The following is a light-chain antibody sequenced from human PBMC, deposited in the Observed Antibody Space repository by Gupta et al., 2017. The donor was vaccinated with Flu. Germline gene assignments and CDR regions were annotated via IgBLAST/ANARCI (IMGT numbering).Light chain of an antibody. J-gene: IGKJ4*01. CDR2: AAS. Sequence: ASVGDRVTITCRASQSISSYLNWYQQKPGKAPKLLIYAASILQSGVPSRFSGSGSGTDFTLTISSLQPEDFATYYCQQSYSTPLTFGSGTKVEIK. V-gene: IGKV1-39*01. CDR3: QQSYSTPLT. CDR1: QSISSY.